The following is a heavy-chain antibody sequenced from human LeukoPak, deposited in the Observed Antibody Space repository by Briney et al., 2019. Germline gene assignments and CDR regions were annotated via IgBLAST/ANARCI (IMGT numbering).Heavy chain of an antibody. V-gene: IGHV3-21*01. Sequence: GGPLRLSCAASGFTFSSYSMNWVRQAPGKGLEWVSSISSSSTYLYYADSVKGRFTISRDNAKNSLHLQMNSLRAEDTAVYYCARDLYDSLSFFFDYWGQGTLVTVSS. D-gene: IGHD3-22*01. J-gene: IGHJ4*02. CDR1: GFTFSSYS. CDR3: ARDLYDSLSFFFDY. CDR2: ISSSSTYL.